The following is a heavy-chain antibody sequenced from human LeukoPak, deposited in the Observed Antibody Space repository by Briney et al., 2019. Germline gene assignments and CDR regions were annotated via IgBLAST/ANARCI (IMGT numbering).Heavy chain of an antibody. V-gene: IGHV3-30-3*01. J-gene: IGHJ4*02. D-gene: IGHD5/OR15-5a*01. Sequence: GGSLRLSCAASGFTFSSYAMHWVRQAPGKGLEWVAVISYDGSNKYYADSVKGRFTISRDNSKNTLYLQMNSLRAEDTAVYYRARDPTQYLRYGHFDYWGQGTLVTVSS. CDR3: ARDPTQYLRYGHFDY. CDR1: GFTFSSYA. CDR2: ISYDGSNK.